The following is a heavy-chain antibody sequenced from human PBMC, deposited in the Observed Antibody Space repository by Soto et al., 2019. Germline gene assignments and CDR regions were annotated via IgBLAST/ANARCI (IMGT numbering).Heavy chain of an antibody. CDR2: ISWNSGSI. CDR1: GFTFDDYA. V-gene: IGHV3-9*01. D-gene: IGHD2-15*01. Sequence: GGSLRLSCAASGFTFDDYAMHWVRQAPGKGLEWVSGISWNSGSIGYADSVKGRFTISRDNAKNSLYLQMNSLRAEDTALYYCAKDLLPGYCSGGSCYSGWFDPWGQGTLVTVSS. J-gene: IGHJ5*02. CDR3: AKDLLPGYCSGGSCYSGWFDP.